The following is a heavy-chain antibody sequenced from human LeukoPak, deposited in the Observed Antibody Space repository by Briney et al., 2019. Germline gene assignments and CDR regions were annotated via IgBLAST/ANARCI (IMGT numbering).Heavy chain of an antibody. CDR1: GFTFGDCA. D-gene: IGHD1-26*01. CDR2: IRGKAYGGTT. J-gene: IGHJ5*02. V-gene: IGHV3-49*03. CDR3: TIVGAT. Sequence: GGSLRLSCTSSGFTFGDCAMTWFRQAPGKGLEWVGFIRGKAYGGTTEYAASVKGRFTISRDDSKSIAYLQMNSLKTEDTAVYYCTIVGATWGQGTLVTVSS.